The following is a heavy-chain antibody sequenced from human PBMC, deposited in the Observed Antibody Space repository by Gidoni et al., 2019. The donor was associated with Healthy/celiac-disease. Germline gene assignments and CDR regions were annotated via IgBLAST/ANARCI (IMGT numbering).Heavy chain of an antibody. V-gene: IGHV4-4*07. D-gene: IGHD6-13*01. J-gene: IGHJ5*02. CDR3: ARDYPSGSYSSSSYWGFDP. CDR1: GGSISSYY. CDR2: IYTSGST. Sequence: QVQLQESGPGLVKPSETLSLTCPVSGGSISSYYWSWIRRPAGKGLEWIGRIYTSGSTNYNPSLKSRVTMSVDTSKNQFSLKLSSVTAADTAVYYCARDYPSGSYSSSSYWGFDPWGQGTLVTVSS.